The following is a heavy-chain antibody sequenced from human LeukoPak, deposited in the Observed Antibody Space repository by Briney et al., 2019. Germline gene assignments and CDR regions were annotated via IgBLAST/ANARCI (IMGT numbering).Heavy chain of an antibody. V-gene: IGHV1-69*01. J-gene: IGHJ5*02. CDR2: IIPIFGTA. Sequence: SVKVSCKASGGTFSSYAISWVRQAPGQGLEWMGGIIPIFGTANYAQKFQGRVTITADESTSTAYMELSSLRSEDTAVYYCARDEVRGPAAPFGFDPWGQGTQVTVSS. CDR3: ARDEVRGPAAPFGFDP. CDR1: GGTFSSYA. D-gene: IGHD2-2*01.